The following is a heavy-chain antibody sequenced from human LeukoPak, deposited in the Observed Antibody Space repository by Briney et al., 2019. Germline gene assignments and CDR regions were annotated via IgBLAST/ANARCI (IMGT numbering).Heavy chain of an antibody. CDR2: MYSGGDT. D-gene: IGHD6-19*01. Sequence: GGSLRLSCVASGFTVSSNYMNWVRQAPGKGLEWVSVMYSGGDTYYADSVKGRFTFSRDNSKNTLYLQMNSLKASDTAMYYCARHLSGGSSGWAPAAYYFDYWGQGTLVTVSS. J-gene: IGHJ4*02. CDR1: GFTVSSNY. CDR3: ARHLSGGSSGWAPAAYYFDY. V-gene: IGHV3-53*01.